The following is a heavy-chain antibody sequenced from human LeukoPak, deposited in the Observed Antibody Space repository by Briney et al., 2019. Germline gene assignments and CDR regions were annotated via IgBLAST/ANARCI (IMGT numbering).Heavy chain of an antibody. CDR2: ISGSGGST. CDR3: AKGVWPNYFDY. Sequence: PGGSLRLSCAASGFTFDNYAMTWVRQGPGKGLEWIATISGSGGSTYYADSVKGRFTISRDNSKNTLYLQMNSLRAEDTAVYYCAKGVWPNYFDYWGQGTLVTVSS. V-gene: IGHV3-23*01. J-gene: IGHJ4*02. CDR1: GFTFDNYA.